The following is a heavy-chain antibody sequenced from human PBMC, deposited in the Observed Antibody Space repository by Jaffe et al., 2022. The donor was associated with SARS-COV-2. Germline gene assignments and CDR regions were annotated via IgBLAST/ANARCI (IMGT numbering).Heavy chain of an antibody. J-gene: IGHJ5*02. D-gene: IGHD2-15*01. Sequence: QVQVVESGGGVVQPGRSLRLSCAASGFTFSTYGVHWVRQAPGKGLEWVAVISYDGSIEYYADSVKGRFTISRDNSKNMMFLQMNSLRAEDTAVYYCARAGCSAGSCSRAWFDPWGQGTLVTVSS. V-gene: IGHV3-30*04. CDR1: GFTFSTYG. CDR3: ARAGCSAGSCSRAWFDP. CDR2: ISYDGSIE.